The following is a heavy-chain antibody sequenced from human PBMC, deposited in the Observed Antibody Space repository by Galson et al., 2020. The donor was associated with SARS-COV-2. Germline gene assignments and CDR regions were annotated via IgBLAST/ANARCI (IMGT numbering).Heavy chain of an antibody. CDR3: AKDQRTSGYDVGYF. J-gene: IGHJ4*01. Sequence: GGSLRLSCTASGFSFSDFAMHWVRQAPGKGPEWVAVVSSGGHKYYADSVKGRFTISRDNSKKTLLLQMDRLRPEDTALYYCAKDQRTSGYDVGYFWGHGTLVTVSS. D-gene: IGHD5-12*01. V-gene: IGHV3-30*04. CDR1: GFSFSDFA. CDR2: VSSGGHK.